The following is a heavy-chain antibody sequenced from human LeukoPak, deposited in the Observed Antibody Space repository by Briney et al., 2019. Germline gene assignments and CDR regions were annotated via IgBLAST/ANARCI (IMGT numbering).Heavy chain of an antibody. V-gene: IGHV4-4*02. J-gene: IGHJ6*03. CDR2: IYHSGST. CDR1: GGSISSSNW. D-gene: IGHD2-2*01. Sequence: SETLSLTCAVSGGSISSSNWWSWVRQPPGKGLEWIGEIYHSGSTNYNPSLKSRVTISVDKSKNQFSLKLSSVTAADTAVYYCARAYQNYYYYMDVWGKGTTVTISS. CDR3: ARAYQNYYYYMDV.